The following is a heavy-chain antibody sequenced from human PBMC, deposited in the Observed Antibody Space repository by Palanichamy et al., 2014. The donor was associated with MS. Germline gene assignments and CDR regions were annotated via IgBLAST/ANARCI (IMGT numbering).Heavy chain of an antibody. V-gene: IGHV3-30-3*01. CDR3: AREGSGWRLDAFDI. Sequence: QVQLVESGGGVVQPGRSLRLSCAASGFTFSSYALHWVRQAPGKGLEWVAVVSYNGGKKDYADSVKGRFTVSRDNSKKTLHLQMNSLGAEDTAMYYCAREGSGWRLDAFDIWGQGTMVTVSS. D-gene: IGHD6-19*01. J-gene: IGHJ3*02. CDR2: VSYNGGKK. CDR1: GFTFSSYA.